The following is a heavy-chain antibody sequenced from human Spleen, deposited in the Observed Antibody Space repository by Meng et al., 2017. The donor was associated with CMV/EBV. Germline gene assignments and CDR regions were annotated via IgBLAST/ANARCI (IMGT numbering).Heavy chain of an antibody. CDR3: AREFMIVVGPKNAFDI. CDR2: IRGKAYGGAP. CDR1: GFTFGDNA. V-gene: IGHV3-49*04. Sequence: GGSLRLSCAASGFTFGDNAMNWVRQAPGKGLEWVGFIRGKAYGGAPEYAASAKGRFTISRDDSKSIAYLQMNSLKSEDTAVYYCAREFMIVVGPKNAFDIWGQGTMVTVSS. D-gene: IGHD3-22*01. J-gene: IGHJ3*02.